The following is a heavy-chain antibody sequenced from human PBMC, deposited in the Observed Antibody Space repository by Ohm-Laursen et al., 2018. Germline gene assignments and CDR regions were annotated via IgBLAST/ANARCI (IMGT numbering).Heavy chain of an antibody. J-gene: IGHJ5*02. Sequence: VKISCKASGGTFSSYAISWVRQAPGQGLEWMGGIIPIFGTANYAQKFQGRVTITADESTSTAYMELSSLRSEDTAVYYCARGSESGTVTTRFDPWGQGTLVTVSS. V-gene: IGHV1-69*13. CDR3: ARGSESGTVTTRFDP. CDR1: GGTFSSYA. CDR2: IIPIFGTA. D-gene: IGHD4-17*01.